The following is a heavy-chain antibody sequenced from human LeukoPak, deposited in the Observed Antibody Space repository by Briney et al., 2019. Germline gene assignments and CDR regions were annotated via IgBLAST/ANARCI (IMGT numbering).Heavy chain of an antibody. Sequence: GGSLRLSCAASGFTFDDYAMHWVRQAPGKGLEWVSGISWNSGSIGYADSVKGRFTISRDNAKNSLYLRMNSLRAEDTAVYYCARDLAVAGTAQFDYWGQGTLVTVSS. D-gene: IGHD6-19*01. CDR3: ARDLAVAGTAQFDY. CDR1: GFTFDDYA. CDR2: ISWNSGSI. V-gene: IGHV3-9*01. J-gene: IGHJ4*02.